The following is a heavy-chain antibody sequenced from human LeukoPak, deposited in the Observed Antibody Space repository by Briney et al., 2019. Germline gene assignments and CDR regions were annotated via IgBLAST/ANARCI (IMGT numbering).Heavy chain of an antibody. V-gene: IGHV1-69*02. D-gene: IGHD3-16*01. CDR1: GYTFTGYY. J-gene: IGHJ4*02. CDR3: ASSSDYVWGSYRNPNYFDY. Sequence: VASVKVSCKASGYTFTGYYMHWVRQAPGQGLEWMGRIIPILGIANYAQKFQGRVTITADKSTSTAYMELSSLRSEDTAVYYCASSSDYVWGSYRNPNYFDYWGQGTLVTVSS. CDR2: IIPILGIA.